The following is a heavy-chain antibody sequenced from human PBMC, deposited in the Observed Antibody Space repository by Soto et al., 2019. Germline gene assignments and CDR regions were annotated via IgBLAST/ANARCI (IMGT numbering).Heavy chain of an antibody. J-gene: IGHJ4*02. CDR2: MNPNSGNT. CDR1: GYTFTGYD. V-gene: IGHV1-8*01. Sequence: QAQLVQSGAEVKKPGASVKVSCKASGYTFTGYDINWVRQATGQGLEWIGWMNPNSGNTGYAQNFQGRFTMTRDNSITTAYMELTSLRDDDSAVYYCAGEKVGTTWIDFWGQGTLVTVSS. D-gene: IGHD1-26*01. CDR3: AGEKVGTTWIDF.